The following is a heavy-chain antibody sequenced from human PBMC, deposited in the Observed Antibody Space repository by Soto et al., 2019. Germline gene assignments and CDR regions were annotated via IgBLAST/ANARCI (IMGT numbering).Heavy chain of an antibody. CDR2: IYPGDSDT. CDR3: ARGYCSSTSCYRIRFDP. CDR1: GYSFPNYW. V-gene: IGHV5-51*01. D-gene: IGHD2-2*02. J-gene: IGHJ5*02. Sequence: PGESLKISCKGFGYSFPNYWIGWVRQMPGKGLEWMGIIYPGDSDTRYSPSFQGQVTISADKSISTAYLQWSSLKASDTAMYYCARGYCSSTSCYRIRFDPWGQGTLVTVSS.